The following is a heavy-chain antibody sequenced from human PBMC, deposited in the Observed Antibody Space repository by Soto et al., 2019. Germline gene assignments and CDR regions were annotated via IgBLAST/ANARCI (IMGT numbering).Heavy chain of an antibody. CDR1: GFTFTDYY. CDR2: ISGSTDYL. J-gene: IGHJ4*02. CDR3: ARDLGLSSSNYFDF. D-gene: IGHD3-10*01. V-gene: IGHV3-11*05. Sequence: QVQLVESGGDLVKPGGSVRLSCAASGFTFTDYYMSWLRQAPGQGLQWLSYISGSTDYLNYADSVKGRFTISRDNAKNLLYLQMTSLRADDTAVYYCARDLGLSSSNYFDFWGQGTLVTVSS.